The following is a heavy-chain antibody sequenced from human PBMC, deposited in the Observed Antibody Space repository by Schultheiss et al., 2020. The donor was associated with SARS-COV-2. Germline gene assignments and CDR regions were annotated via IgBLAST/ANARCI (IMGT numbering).Heavy chain of an antibody. CDR1: GGSISSSSYY. Sequence: SQTLSLTCTVSGGSISSSSYYWGWIRQPPGKGLEWIGYIYYSGSTNYNPSLKSRVTISVDTSKNQFSLKLSSVTAADTAVYYCAREPRTHSSGWYEHWGQGTLVTVAS. CDR2: IYYSGST. CDR3: AREPRTHSSGWYEH. V-gene: IGHV4-61*01. J-gene: IGHJ1*01. D-gene: IGHD6-19*01.